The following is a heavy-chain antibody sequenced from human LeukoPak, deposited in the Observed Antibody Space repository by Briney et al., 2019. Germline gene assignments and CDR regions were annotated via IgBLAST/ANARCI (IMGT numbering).Heavy chain of an antibody. J-gene: IGHJ5*02. CDR3: ARDRQFRLHDP. V-gene: IGHV3-11*01. Sequence: GGSLRLFCTASGFTFSDYYMAWIRQAPGKGLEWLSYISTGGDITSYVDSVKGRFTISRDNAKKSVYLQIDSLRAEDTAMYYCARDRQFRLHDPWGQGILVTVSS. D-gene: IGHD3-16*01. CDR1: GFTFSDYY. CDR2: ISTGGDIT.